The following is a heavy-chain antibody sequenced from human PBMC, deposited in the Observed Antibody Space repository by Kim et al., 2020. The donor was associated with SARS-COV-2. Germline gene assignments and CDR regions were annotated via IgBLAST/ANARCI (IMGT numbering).Heavy chain of an antibody. CDR2: IGGSDDNK. CDR1: GFTFSNFD. D-gene: IGHD3-9*01. V-gene: IGHV3-23*01. J-gene: IGHJ6*02. CDR3: AKEDVLRYFDWSHGSKYCYGLDV. Sequence: GGSLRLSCAASGFTFSNFDMTWVRHPPGKGLEWVSDIGGSDDNKRYADSVKGRFTISRDNSRNTLYLQMNSLRVEDTAVYYCAKEDVLRYFDWSHGSKYCYGLDVWGQGTTVTVSS.